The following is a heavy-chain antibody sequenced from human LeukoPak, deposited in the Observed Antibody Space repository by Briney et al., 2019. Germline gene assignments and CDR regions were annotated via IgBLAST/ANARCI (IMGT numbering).Heavy chain of an antibody. CDR2: IYYSGST. D-gene: IGHD3-22*01. CDR1: GGSISSSSYY. CDR3: ARGDYYDSSGYQSPSFDY. V-gene: IGHV4-39*01. Sequence: SETLSLTCTVSGGSISSSSYYWGWIRQPPGKGLEWIGSIYYSGSTYYNPSLKSRVTISVDTSKKQFSLKLTSVTAADTAVYYCARGDYYDSSGYQSPSFDYWGQGTLVTVSS. J-gene: IGHJ4*02.